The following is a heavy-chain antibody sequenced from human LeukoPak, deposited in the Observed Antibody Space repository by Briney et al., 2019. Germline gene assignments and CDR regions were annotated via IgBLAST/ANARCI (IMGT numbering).Heavy chain of an antibody. D-gene: IGHD2-2*01. CDR1: GYTFTGYY. V-gene: IGHV1-2*02. CDR3: ARVALLPAAMLHYYYGMDV. CDR2: INPNSGGT. Sequence: ASVKVSCKASGYTFTGYYMHWVRQAPGQGLEWMGWINPNSGGTNYAQKFQGRVTMTRDTSISTAYMELSRLRSDDTAVYYCARVALLPAAMLHYYYGMDVWGQGTTVTVSS. J-gene: IGHJ6*02.